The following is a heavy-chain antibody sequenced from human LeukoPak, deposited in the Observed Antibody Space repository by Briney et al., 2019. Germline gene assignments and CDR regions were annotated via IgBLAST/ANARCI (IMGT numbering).Heavy chain of an antibody. J-gene: IGHJ4*02. Sequence: PGGSLGLSCAASGFTFSSYWMHWVRQAPGKGLVWVSRSDGSSTSYADSVKGRFTISRDNAKNTLYLQMNSLRAEDTAVYYCARAPREYSYGTYYFDYWGQGTLVTVSS. V-gene: IGHV3-74*01. D-gene: IGHD5-18*01. CDR3: ARAPREYSYGTYYFDY. CDR1: GFTFSSYW. CDR2: SDGSST.